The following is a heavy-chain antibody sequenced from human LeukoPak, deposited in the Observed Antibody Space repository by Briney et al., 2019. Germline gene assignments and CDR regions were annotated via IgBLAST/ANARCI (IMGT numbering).Heavy chain of an antibody. CDR1: GGSISSSSYY. CDR3: ARDALVGRGGAFDI. D-gene: IGHD1-26*01. V-gene: IGHV4-39*07. J-gene: IGHJ3*02. Sequence: PSETLSLTCTVSGGSISSSSYYWGWIRQPPGKGLEWIGSIYYSGSTYYNPSLKSRVTISVDTSKNQFSLKLSSVTAADTAVYYCARDALVGRGGAFDIWGQGTMVTVSS. CDR2: IYYSGST.